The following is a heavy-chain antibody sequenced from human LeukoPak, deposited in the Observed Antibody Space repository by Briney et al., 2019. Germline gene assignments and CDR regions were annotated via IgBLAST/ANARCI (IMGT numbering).Heavy chain of an antibody. CDR2: INPSGGST. CDR3: ARELRPDPLGTFDY. V-gene: IGHV1-46*01. D-gene: IGHD4-17*01. J-gene: IGHJ4*02. CDR1: GYTFTSYG. Sequence: GASVKVSCKASGYTFTSYGISWVRQAPGQGLEWMGIINPSGGSTSYAQKFQGRVTMTRDMSTSTVYMELSSLRSEDTAVYYCARELRPDPLGTFDYWGQGTLVTVSS.